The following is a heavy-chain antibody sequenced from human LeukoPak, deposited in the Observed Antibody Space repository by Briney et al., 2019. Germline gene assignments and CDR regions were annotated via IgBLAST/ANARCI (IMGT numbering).Heavy chain of an antibody. CDR1: GYRFTSYW. V-gene: IGHV5-51*01. Sequence: GAALQISFQGSGYRFTSYWIGWVRQLPGTGLEWMGIIYPGDSDTRYSPSFQGQVTISADKSISTAYLQWSSLKASDTAMYYCARSGYSGYDPFDYWGQGTLVTVSS. D-gene: IGHD5-12*01. CDR3: ARSGYSGYDPFDY. CDR2: IYPGDSDT. J-gene: IGHJ4*02.